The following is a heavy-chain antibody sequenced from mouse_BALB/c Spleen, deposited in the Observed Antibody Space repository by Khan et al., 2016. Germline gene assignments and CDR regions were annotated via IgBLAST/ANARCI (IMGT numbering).Heavy chain of an antibody. CDR3: ARGRGIFDY. V-gene: IGHV3-2*02. J-gene: IGHJ2*01. CDR1: GYSITSDYA. Sequence: VQLKESGPGLVKPSQSLSLTCTVTGYSITSDYAWNWIRQFPGNKLEWIGYISYSGSTSYNPSLKSRISITRDTSKNQFFLQLSSVTTEDTATYCCARGRGIFDYRGQGTTLTVSS. CDR2: ISYSGST.